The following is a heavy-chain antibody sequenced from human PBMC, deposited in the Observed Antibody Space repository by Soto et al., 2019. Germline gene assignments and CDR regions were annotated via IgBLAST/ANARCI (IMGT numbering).Heavy chain of an antibody. J-gene: IGHJ4*02. V-gene: IGHV4-61*08. CDR2: IYYSGST. D-gene: IGHD1-26*01. CDR3: ARHGRSGSYLQNPLDY. CDR1: GASISSGGYY. Sequence: SETLSLTCAVSGASISSGGYYWSWIRQPPGKGLEWIGYIYYSGSTNYNPSLKSRVTISVDTSKNQFSLKLSSVTAADTAVYYCARHGRSGSYLQNPLDYWGQGTLVTVSS.